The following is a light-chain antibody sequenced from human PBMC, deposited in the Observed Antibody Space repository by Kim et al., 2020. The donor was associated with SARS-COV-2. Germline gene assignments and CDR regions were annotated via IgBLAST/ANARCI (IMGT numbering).Light chain of an antibody. V-gene: IGLV1-47*02. J-gene: IGLJ1*01. CDR1: RSNIETNY. CDR2: SNN. Sequence: QTITISCTGTRSNIETNYVDWYQQQPRAAPTLLIFSNNTKRSGVPDRLFCSTSCNTAFSAISGVLQHDEDAYYCGESDDTLRDRCVFGAGTQVTVL. CDR3: GESDDTLRDRCV.